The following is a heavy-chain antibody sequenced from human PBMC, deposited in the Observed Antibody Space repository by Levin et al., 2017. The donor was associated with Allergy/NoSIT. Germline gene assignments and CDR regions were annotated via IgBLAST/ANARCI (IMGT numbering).Heavy chain of an antibody. CDR2: IGAHNGHT. J-gene: IGHJ4*02. D-gene: IGHD6-6*01. V-gene: IGHV1-18*01. CDR3: ARDRIAGRPWGLDFDS. Sequence: PGESLKISCQASGYTFGAYGIAWVRQAPGQGLEWMGWIGAHNGHTNSTKRFQGRVTMTTDTSTNIAFLELKSLRSDDTATYFCARDRIAGRPWGLDFDSWGQGTLVTVSS. CDR1: GYTFGAYG.